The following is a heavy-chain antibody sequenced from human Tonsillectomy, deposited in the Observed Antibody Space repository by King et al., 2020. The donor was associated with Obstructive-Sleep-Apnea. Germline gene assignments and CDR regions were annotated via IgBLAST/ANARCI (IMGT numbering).Heavy chain of an antibody. CDR3: AKDQDGSSYLFDY. D-gene: IGHD6-6*01. V-gene: IGHV3-30*02. Sequence: VQLVESGGGVVQPGRSLRLSCAASGFTFSNYGMHWVRQAPGKGLEWVALIRYDGSNKDYADSVKGRFTISRDNSKITLYLQMNSLRAEDTAVYYCAKDQDGSSYLFDYWGQGTLVTVSS. J-gene: IGHJ4*02. CDR2: IRYDGSNK. CDR1: GFTFSNYG.